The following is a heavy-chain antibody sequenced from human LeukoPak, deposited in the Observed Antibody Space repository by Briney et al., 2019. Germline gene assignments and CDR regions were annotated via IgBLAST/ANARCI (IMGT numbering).Heavy chain of an antibody. D-gene: IGHD6-13*01. V-gene: IGHV3-30*02. Sequence: GGSLRIYCAASGFTFSIYGMHRVCQAPGTVLEWVAFIRYDGSNKYYADSVKGRFTISRDNSKNTLYLQMNSLRAEDTAVYYCAKGAAAGTESDYWGQGTLVTVSS. J-gene: IGHJ4*02. CDR1: GFTFSIYG. CDR3: AKGAAAGTESDY. CDR2: IRYDGSNK.